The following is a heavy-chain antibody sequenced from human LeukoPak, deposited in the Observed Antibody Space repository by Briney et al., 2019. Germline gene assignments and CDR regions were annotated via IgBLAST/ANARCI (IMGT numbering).Heavy chain of an antibody. CDR1: GGTFSSYA. D-gene: IGHD3-10*01. J-gene: IGHJ4*02. Sequence: RASVKVSCKASGGTFSSYAISWVRQAPGQGLEWMGGIIPIFGTANYAQKFQGRVTITADESTSTAYMELSSLSSEDTAVYYCARTEWVVRGVIEPRFDYWGQGTLVTVSS. CDR2: IIPIFGTA. CDR3: ARTEWVVRGVIEPRFDY. V-gene: IGHV1-69*13.